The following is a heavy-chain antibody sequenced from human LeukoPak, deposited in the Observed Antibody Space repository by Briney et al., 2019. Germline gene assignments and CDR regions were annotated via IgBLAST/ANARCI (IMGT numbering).Heavy chain of an antibody. CDR2: ISAYNGNT. Sequence: ASVKVSCKASGYTFTSYGISWVRQAPGQGLEWMGWISAYNGNTNYAQKLQGRVTMTTDTSTSTAYMELRSLRSDDTAVYYCAKAPYYYDSSPNWFDPWGQGTLVTVSS. CDR1: GYTFTSYG. V-gene: IGHV1-18*01. J-gene: IGHJ5*02. CDR3: AKAPYYYDSSPNWFDP. D-gene: IGHD3-22*01.